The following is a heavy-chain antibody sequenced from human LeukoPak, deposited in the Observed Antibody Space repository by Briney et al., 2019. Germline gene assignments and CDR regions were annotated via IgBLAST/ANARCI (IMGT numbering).Heavy chain of an antibody. Sequence: SETLSLTCTVSSDSISSGDYYWSWIRQPAGKGLEFIGYINKNGGTYYNPPLKSRVSISIDTSKNQFSLKLTSVTAADTAVYFCAREHKSYGDYPYYFDSWAREPWSPSPQ. D-gene: IGHD4-17*01. V-gene: IGHV4-30-4*01. CDR1: SDSISSGDYY. CDR2: INKNGGT. J-gene: IGHJ4*02. CDR3: AREHKSYGDYPYYFDS.